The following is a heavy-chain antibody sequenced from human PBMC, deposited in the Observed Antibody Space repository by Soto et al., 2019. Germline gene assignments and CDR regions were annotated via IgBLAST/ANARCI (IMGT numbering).Heavy chain of an antibody. CDR3: ARAYCYGYVTIDS. CDR2: SYSSGST. Sequence: QVQLQESGPGLVKPSETLSLTCTVSGGSITSYYWSWIRQPPGKGLEWIGYSYSSGSTNYHPSLASRVTISVHSSKSQCSLKLSSVPAADTAVYYCARAYCYGYVTIDSWGQGTLVTVSS. CDR1: GGSITSYY. D-gene: IGHD5-18*01. J-gene: IGHJ4*02. V-gene: IGHV4-59*01.